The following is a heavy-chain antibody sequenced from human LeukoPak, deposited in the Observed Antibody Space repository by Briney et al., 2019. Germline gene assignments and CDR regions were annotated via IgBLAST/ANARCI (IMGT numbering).Heavy chain of an antibody. J-gene: IGHJ3*02. CDR2: IYYSGST. CDR3: AKENGYSSGWWPTRPDAFDI. V-gene: IGHV4-59*12. Sequence: SETLSLTCTVSGGSISSYYWSWIRQPPGKGLEWIGYIYYSGSTNYKPSLKSRVTISVDTSKNQFSLKLSSVTAADTAVYYCAKENGYSSGWWPTRPDAFDIWGQGTMVTVSS. D-gene: IGHD6-19*01. CDR1: GGSISSYY.